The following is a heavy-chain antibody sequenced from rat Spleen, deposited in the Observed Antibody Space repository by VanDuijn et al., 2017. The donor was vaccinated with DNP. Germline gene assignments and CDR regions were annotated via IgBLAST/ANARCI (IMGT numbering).Heavy chain of an antibody. J-gene: IGHJ2*01. Sequence: EVQLVESGGGLVRPGRSLKLSCAASGFTFSDYYMAWVRQTPTKGLEWVAYISYDGGSTYNGDSVKGRFTISRDKAENTVYLQMNSLRSEDTATYDCAIANGDYWGQGVMVTVSS. V-gene: IGHV5-20*01. CDR1: GFTFSDYY. CDR3: AIANGDY. D-gene: IGHD4-1*01. CDR2: ISYDGGST.